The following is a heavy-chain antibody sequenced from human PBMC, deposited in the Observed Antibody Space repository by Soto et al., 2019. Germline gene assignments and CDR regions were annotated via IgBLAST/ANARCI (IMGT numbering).Heavy chain of an antibody. CDR2: IYYSGST. Sequence: SETLSLTCTVSGGSISSSSYYWGWIRQPPGKGLEWIGSIYYSGSTYYNPSLKSRVTISVDTSKNQFSLKLSSVTAADTAVYYCARRVRDFWSGYYGYWGQGTLVTVSS. D-gene: IGHD3-3*01. V-gene: IGHV4-39*01. CDR3: ARRVRDFWSGYYGY. J-gene: IGHJ4*02. CDR1: GGSISSSSYY.